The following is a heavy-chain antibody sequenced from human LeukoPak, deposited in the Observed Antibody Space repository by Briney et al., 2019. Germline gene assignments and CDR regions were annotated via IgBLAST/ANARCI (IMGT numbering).Heavy chain of an antibody. V-gene: IGHV1-18*01. CDR3: ARGSYDSSDFEYFHH. Sequence: GASVKVSCKASGGTFSSYAISWVRQAPGQGLEWMGWISAYNGNTNYAQKLQGRVTMTTDTSTSTAYMELRSLRSDDTAVYYCARGSYDSSDFEYFHHWGQGTLVTVSS. CDR1: GGTFSSYA. CDR2: ISAYNGNT. J-gene: IGHJ1*01. D-gene: IGHD3-22*01.